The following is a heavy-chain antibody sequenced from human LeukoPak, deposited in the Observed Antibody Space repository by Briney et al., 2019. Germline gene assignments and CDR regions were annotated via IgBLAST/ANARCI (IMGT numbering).Heavy chain of an antibody. CDR1: GYTFTGYD. Sequence: ASVKVSCKASGYTFTGYDMHWVRQAPGQGLEWMGWINPNSGGTDYAQKFQGSVTMTRDTSISTAYMELSRLRSDDTAVYYCARVRFLEWLDAFDIWGQGTMVTVSS. CDR3: ARVRFLEWLDAFDI. D-gene: IGHD3-3*01. CDR2: INPNSGGT. V-gene: IGHV1-2*02. J-gene: IGHJ3*02.